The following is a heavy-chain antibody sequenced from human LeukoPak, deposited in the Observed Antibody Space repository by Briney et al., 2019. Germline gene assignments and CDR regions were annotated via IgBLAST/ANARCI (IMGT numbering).Heavy chain of an antibody. V-gene: IGHV1-18*01. CDR1: GYTFTSYG. J-gene: IGHJ3*02. CDR2: ISAYNGNT. Sequence: GASVKVSCKASGYTFTSYGISWVRQAPGQGLEWMGWISAYNGNTNYAQKLQGRVTMTTDTSTSTAYMELRSLRSDDTAVYYCAVPLAYCGGDCRIGAFDIWGQGTMVTVSS. CDR3: AVPLAYCGGDCRIGAFDI. D-gene: IGHD2-21*02.